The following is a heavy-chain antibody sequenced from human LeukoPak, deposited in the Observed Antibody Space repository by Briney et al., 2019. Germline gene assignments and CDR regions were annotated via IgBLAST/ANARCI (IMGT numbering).Heavy chain of an antibody. V-gene: IGHV4-34*01. CDR3: ARGSSSWPHDY. J-gene: IGHJ4*02. CDR1: GGSFSGYY. Sequence: SETLSLTCAVYGGSFSGYYWSWIRQPPGKGLEWIGEINHSGSTNYNPSLKSRVTISVDTSKNQFSLKLSSVTAADTAVYYCARGSSSWPHDYWGQGTLVTVSS. CDR2: INHSGST. D-gene: IGHD6-13*01.